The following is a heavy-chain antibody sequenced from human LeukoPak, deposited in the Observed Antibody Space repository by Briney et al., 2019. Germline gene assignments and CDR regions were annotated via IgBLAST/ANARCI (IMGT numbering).Heavy chain of an antibody. Sequence: GGSLRLSCAASGFTFSSYEMNWVRQAPGRGLEWVSYISSSGSTIYYADSVKGRFTISRDNAKNSLYLQVNSLRAEDTAVYYCARGSIVVVVAATGGDYWGQGTLVTVSS. D-gene: IGHD2-15*01. CDR2: ISSSGSTI. CDR3: ARGSIVVVVAATGGDY. J-gene: IGHJ4*02. CDR1: GFTFSSYE. V-gene: IGHV3-48*03.